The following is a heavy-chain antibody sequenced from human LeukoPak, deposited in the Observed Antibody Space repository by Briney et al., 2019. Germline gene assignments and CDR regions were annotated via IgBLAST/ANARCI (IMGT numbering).Heavy chain of an antibody. J-gene: IGHJ4*02. CDR1: GYTFTSYD. V-gene: IGHV1-8*01. D-gene: IGHD1-26*01. CDR3: ARGGAVGATSDY. CDR2: MNPNSGNT. Sequence: ASVKVPCKASGYTFTSYDINWVRQATGQGLEWMGWMNPNSGNTGYAQKFQGRVTMTRNTSISTAYMELSSLRSEDTAVYYCARGGAVGATSDYWGQGTLVTVSS.